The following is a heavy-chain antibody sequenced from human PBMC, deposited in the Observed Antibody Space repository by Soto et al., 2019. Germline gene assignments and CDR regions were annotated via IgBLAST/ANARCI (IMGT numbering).Heavy chain of an antibody. V-gene: IGHV4-39*01. D-gene: IGHD3-9*01. Sequence: QLQLQASGPGVVKPSETLALPCTVSGGSVSSSSYYWGWVRQPQGKWLEWIGSVYYSGSTYYNPSLESRVTISVDKSKNQFSLKLMSLSAADTAVYYCGRLEGLATISYYFDYWGQGALVTVSS. CDR2: VYYSGST. CDR3: GRLEGLATISYYFDY. CDR1: GGSVSSSSYY. J-gene: IGHJ4*02.